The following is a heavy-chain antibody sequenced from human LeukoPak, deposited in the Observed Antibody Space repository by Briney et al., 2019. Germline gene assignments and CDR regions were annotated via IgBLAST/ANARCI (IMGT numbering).Heavy chain of an antibody. Sequence: GGSLRLSCAASGFTFSSYAMSWVRQAPGKGLEWVSAISGSGGSTYYADSVKGRFTISRDNSKNTLYLQMNSLRAEDTAVYYCARTLLDSGAGSFFDWWGQGTLVTVSS. CDR1: GFTFSSYA. V-gene: IGHV3-23*01. CDR2: ISGSGGST. CDR3: ARTLLDSGAGSFFDW. J-gene: IGHJ4*02. D-gene: IGHD3-10*01.